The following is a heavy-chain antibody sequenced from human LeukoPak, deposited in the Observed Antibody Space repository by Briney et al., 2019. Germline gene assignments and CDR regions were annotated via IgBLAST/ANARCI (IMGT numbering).Heavy chain of an antibody. CDR3: ARDRWSGYDLGYFDY. V-gene: IGHV3-74*01. CDR1: GFTFGNYW. CDR2: INNDGST. J-gene: IGHJ4*02. Sequence: PGGSLRLSCVASGFTFGNYWMHWVRQAPGKELVCISRINNDGSTVYADSVAGRFTISRDNARNTLYLQMNTLRVEDTAVYYCARDRWSGYDLGYFDYWGQGTLVTVSS. D-gene: IGHD5-12*01.